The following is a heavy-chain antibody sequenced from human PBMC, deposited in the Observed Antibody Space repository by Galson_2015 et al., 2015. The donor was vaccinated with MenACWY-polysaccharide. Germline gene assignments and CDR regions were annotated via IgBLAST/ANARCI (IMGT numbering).Heavy chain of an antibody. Sequence: SETLSLTCAVSGYSISSGYYWGWIRQPPGKGLEWIGSIYHRGSTYYNPSLKSRVTISVDTSKNQFSLKLSSVTAADTAVYYCARVEKYSGSFYILYWGQGTLVTVSS. J-gene: IGHJ4*02. V-gene: IGHV4-38-2*01. D-gene: IGHD1-26*01. CDR2: IYHRGST. CDR1: GYSISSGYY. CDR3: ARVEKYSGSFYILY.